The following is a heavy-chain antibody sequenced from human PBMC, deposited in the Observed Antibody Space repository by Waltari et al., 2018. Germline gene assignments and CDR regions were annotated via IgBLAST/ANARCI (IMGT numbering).Heavy chain of an antibody. J-gene: IGHJ6*02. CDR1: EFTFSSYA. Sequence: QVQLVESVGGVVQPGRSLRLSCEASEFTFSSYAMHWVRQAPGKGLEWVAVISYNGRNIYYVDSVKGRFTISRDNSKKTLYMQMNSLRAEDTAVYYCARDYCDRTNCHGMDVWGQGTTVTVSS. CDR2: ISYNGRNI. D-gene: IGHD3-22*01. V-gene: IGHV3-30*04. CDR3: ARDYCDRTNCHGMDV.